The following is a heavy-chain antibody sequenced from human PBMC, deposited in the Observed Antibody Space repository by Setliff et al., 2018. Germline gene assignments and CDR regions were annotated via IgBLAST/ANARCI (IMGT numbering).Heavy chain of an antibody. Sequence: PSETLSLTCSVSGGSVTGSSDYWGWVRQPPGEGLEWIGSINYSGRSHYDPSLRSRVAIFMDMSKNQYSLTLSSVTAADTALYFCARQKYWSGYYGEGYYYYMDVWGKGTTVTSP. J-gene: IGHJ6*03. CDR2: INYSGRS. D-gene: IGHD3-3*01. CDR1: GGSVTGSSDY. V-gene: IGHV4-39*01. CDR3: ARQKYWSGYYGEGYYYYMDV.